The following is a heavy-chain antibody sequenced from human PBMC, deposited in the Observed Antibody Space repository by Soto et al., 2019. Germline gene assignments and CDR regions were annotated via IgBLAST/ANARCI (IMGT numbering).Heavy chain of an antibody. V-gene: IGHV3-33*01. CDR3: ARDVVTAVAGSVNWFDP. CDR1: GFSLRTYG. Sequence: QVQLVDSGGGVVQSGRSLTLSCAASGFSLRTYGMQWVRRAPGKGLEWVAFIWYDGTKKFYANSVKGRSTISKDNSNNILYLQMSGLRAEDTAVYYCARDVVTAVAGSVNWFDPWGQGTLVTVSS. J-gene: IGHJ5*02. D-gene: IGHD6-19*01. CDR2: IWYDGTKK.